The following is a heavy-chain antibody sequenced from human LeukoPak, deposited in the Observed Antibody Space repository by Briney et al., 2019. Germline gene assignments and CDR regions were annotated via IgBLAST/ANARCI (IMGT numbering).Heavy chain of an antibody. CDR2: IYTSGST. D-gene: IGHD3-10*01. CDR1: GASISSYY. CDR3: ANEVIRDHFYYYMDV. Sequence: SETLSLTCTVSGASISSYYWSWIRQPAGEGLEWIGRIYTSGSTTYNPSLKSRVTLSLDTSKNQFSLKLTSVTAADTAVYYCANEVIRDHFYYYMDVWGKGTTVTISS. V-gene: IGHV4-4*07. J-gene: IGHJ6*03.